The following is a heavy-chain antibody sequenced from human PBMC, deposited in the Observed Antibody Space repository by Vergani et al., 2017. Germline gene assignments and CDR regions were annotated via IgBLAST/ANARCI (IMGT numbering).Heavy chain of an antibody. D-gene: IGHD3-10*01. V-gene: IGHV1-3*01. CDR1: GYPFISFA. J-gene: IGHJ6*03. CDR2: INAVNGDT. CDR3: TRGVIIAGYYMDV. Sequence: QVQLVQSGAEVKQPGASVKVSCKASGYPFISFAIHWVRQAPGQRLEWMGWINAVNGDTKYSQKFQGRVTITRDTSASTAYMELSSLRFEDTAVYYCTRGVIIAGYYMDVWGKGTTVTVSS.